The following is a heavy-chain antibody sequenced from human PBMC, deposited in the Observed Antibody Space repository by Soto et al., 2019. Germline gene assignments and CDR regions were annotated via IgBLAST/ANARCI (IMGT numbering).Heavy chain of an antibody. Sequence: PSQTLSLTCAISGDSVSSNSAAWNWIRQSPSRGLEWLGRTYYRSKWYNDCAVSVKSRITINPDTSKNQFSLQLNSVTPEDTAVYYCARDKDQLLSSPLDYWGQGTLVTVSS. J-gene: IGHJ4*02. CDR3: ARDKDQLLSSPLDY. V-gene: IGHV6-1*01. D-gene: IGHD2-2*01. CDR2: TYYRSKWYN. CDR1: GDSVSSNSAA.